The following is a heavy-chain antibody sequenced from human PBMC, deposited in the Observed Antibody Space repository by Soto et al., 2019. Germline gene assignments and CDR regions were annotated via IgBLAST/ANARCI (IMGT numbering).Heavy chain of an antibody. Sequence: QVQLVQSGAEVKKPGSSVKVSCKASGGTFSSYTISWVRQAPGQGLEWMGRIIPILGIANYAQKFQGRVTITADKSTSTAYMELSSLRSEDTALYYCAGQTGFTVALDYWGQGTLVTVSS. V-gene: IGHV1-69*02. CDR1: GGTFSSYT. CDR3: AGQTGFTVALDY. CDR2: IIPILGIA. D-gene: IGHD4-17*01. J-gene: IGHJ4*02.